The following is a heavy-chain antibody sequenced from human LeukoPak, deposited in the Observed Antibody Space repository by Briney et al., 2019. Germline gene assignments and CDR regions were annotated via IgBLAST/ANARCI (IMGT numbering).Heavy chain of an antibody. J-gene: IGHJ4*02. CDR1: GFTFSNHW. CDR2: IKQDGSEK. D-gene: IGHD6-19*01. CDR3: ARLYTSGCFDY. V-gene: IGHV3-7*01. Sequence: GGSLRLSCAASGFTFSNHWMSWVRQAPGKGLEWVANIKQDGSEKYYVDSVKGRLTISRDNAKNSLYLQMNSLRGEDTAVYYCARLYTSGCFDYWGQGTLVTVSS.